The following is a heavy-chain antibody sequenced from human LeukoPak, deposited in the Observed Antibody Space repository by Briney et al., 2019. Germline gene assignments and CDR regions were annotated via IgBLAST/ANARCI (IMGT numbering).Heavy chain of an antibody. Sequence: SGTLSLTCTVSGGSISSGGYYWSWIRQHPGKGLEWIGYIYYSGSTYYNPSLKSRVTISVDTSKNQFSLKLSSVTAADTAVYYYTRGGGIAARQGVYYYYYYMDVWGKGTTVTVSS. D-gene: IGHD6-6*01. J-gene: IGHJ6*03. CDR3: TRGGGIAARQGVYYYYYYMDV. V-gene: IGHV4-31*03. CDR1: GGSISSGGYY. CDR2: IYYSGST.